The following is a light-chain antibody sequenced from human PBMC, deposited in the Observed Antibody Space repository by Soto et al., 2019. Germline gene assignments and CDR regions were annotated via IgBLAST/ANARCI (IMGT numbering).Light chain of an antibody. CDR2: RAS. CDR3: QHYNNVPRT. Sequence: IVMTQSPATLSVSPGERATLSCRASQSVNSNLAWYQQKPGQAPRLLISRASTRATVIPARFIGSGSGTEFTLTISSLQSEDFGVYYCQHYNNVPRTFVQGTKLEIK. CDR1: QSVNSN. J-gene: IGKJ2*01. V-gene: IGKV3-15*01.